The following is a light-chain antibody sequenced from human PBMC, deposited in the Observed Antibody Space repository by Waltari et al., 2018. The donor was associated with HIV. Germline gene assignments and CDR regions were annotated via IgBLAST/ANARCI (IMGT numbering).Light chain of an antibody. CDR1: SSDVGGYNF. V-gene: IGLV2-8*01. J-gene: IGLJ3*02. CDR3: SSYAGSSTLM. Sequence: QSALTQPPSASGSPGQSVTISCPGTSSDVGGYNFVSWYQQHPGKAPKPLIFEATKRPSGVPDRFSGSKSGNTASLTVSGLQAEDEADYYCSSYAGSSTLMFGGGTKLTVL. CDR2: EAT.